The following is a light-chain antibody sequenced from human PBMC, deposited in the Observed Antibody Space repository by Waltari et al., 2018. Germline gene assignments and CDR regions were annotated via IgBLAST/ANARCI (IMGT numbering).Light chain of an antibody. Sequence: DIQMTQSPSSLSASVGDRVTITCQASQDLTNFLSWYQQKPGRAPKLLIYDASNLETGVPSRFSGTGSGTDFTFSISSLQPEDFATYYCQQYDHLPLTFGGGTKVEI. V-gene: IGKV1-33*01. CDR1: QDLTNF. CDR2: DAS. CDR3: QQYDHLPLT. J-gene: IGKJ4*01.